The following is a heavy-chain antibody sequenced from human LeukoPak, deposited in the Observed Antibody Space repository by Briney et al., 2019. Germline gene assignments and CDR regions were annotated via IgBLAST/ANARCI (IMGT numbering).Heavy chain of an antibody. Sequence: GGSLRLSCSASGFAFSGFAMGWVRQAPGKGLEWVSSISGSGGNTYYADSVEGRFTVSRDNSKNTLYLRMNSLRAEDTALYYCARGRGGDYVPSRFDYWGQGTLVTVSS. V-gene: IGHV3-23*01. CDR2: ISGSGGNT. CDR1: GFAFSGFA. D-gene: IGHD4-17*01. J-gene: IGHJ4*02. CDR3: ARGRGGDYVPSRFDY.